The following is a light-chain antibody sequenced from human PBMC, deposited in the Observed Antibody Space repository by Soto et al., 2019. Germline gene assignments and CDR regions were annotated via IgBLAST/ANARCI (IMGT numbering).Light chain of an antibody. V-gene: IGKV3-20*01. CDR2: GAS. CDR3: QQYGSSQWT. J-gene: IGKJ1*01. Sequence: EIVLTQSPGTLSLSPGERATLSCRASQSVNSRLAWYQHKPGQAPRLLIYGASSRATGIPDRFSGSGSGTDFTLTISRLEPEDFAVYYCQQYGSSQWTFGQGTKVDIK. CDR1: QSVNSR.